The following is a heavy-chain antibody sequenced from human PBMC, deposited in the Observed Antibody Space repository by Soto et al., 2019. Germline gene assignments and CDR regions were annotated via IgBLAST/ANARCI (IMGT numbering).Heavy chain of an antibody. J-gene: IGHJ4*02. CDR1: GGSFSGFF. CDR3: ARGQWLTRGEY. CDR2: INHSGRT. V-gene: IGHV4-34*02. Sequence: QVQLQQWGAGLLKPSETLSLTCAVHGGSFSGFFWTWIRQPPGKGLEWIGEINHSGRTNYNPSLKSRVTISVDTSENQFSLRLTSVTAADTAVYYCARGQWLTRGEYWGQGTLVTVSS. D-gene: IGHD6-19*01.